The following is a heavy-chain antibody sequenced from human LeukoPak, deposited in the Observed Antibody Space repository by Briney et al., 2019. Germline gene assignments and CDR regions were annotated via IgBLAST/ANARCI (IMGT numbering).Heavy chain of an antibody. J-gene: IGHJ6*02. CDR3: AKAREDDEYGDYGMDG. Sequence: PGGSLRLTCAASGFSFCGYAMHWVRQAPGKGLEWVSLISGDGGSTYYADSVKGRFTISRDNSKNSLYLQMNSLRTEDTALYYCAKAREDDEYGDYGMDGWGQGSTVTVSS. V-gene: IGHV3-43*02. D-gene: IGHD4-17*01. CDR1: GFSFCGYA. CDR2: ISGDGGST.